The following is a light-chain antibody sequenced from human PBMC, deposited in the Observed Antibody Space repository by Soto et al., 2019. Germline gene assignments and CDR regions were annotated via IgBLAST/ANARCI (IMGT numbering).Light chain of an antibody. V-gene: IGKV1-27*01. CDR2: AAS. Sequence: DIQVTQSPSSLSASVGDRVTITCRAREGISNFLAWYQQRPGKVPKLLIYAASTLQSGVPSRFSGSGSGTDFTLTISSLQREDVATYYCQKYNGAPLTFGGGTKVEIK. CDR3: QKYNGAPLT. J-gene: IGKJ4*01. CDR1: EGISNF.